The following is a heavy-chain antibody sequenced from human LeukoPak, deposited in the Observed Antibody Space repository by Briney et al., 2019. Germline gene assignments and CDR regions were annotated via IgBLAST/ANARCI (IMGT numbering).Heavy chain of an antibody. J-gene: IGHJ3*02. CDR1: GFTFSNAW. CDR3: ARDVLAYYYDSSGYYAFDI. D-gene: IGHD3-22*01. Sequence: GGSLRLSCEASGFTFSNAWMSWVRQAPGKGLEWVANIKQDGSEKYYVDSVKGRFTISRDNAKNSLYLQMNSLRAEDTAVYYCARDVLAYYYDSSGYYAFDIWGQGTMVTVSS. V-gene: IGHV3-7*04. CDR2: IKQDGSEK.